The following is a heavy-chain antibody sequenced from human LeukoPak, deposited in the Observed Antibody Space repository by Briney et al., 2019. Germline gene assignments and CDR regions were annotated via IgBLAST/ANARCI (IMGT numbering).Heavy chain of an antibody. CDR2: IIPLFGSA. CDR3: ARVSGCSGTSCPSGFVDS. Sequence: SVKVSCKASGGTFSNYVVGWVRQAPGRGLEWMGGIIPLFGSAKYAQKFQGRVTIVADESTSTAYMELSSLRSDDTAVYYCARVSGCSGTSCPSGFVDSWGQGTLVTVSS. J-gene: IGHJ4*02. V-gene: IGHV1-69*13. CDR1: GGTFSNYV. D-gene: IGHD2-2*01.